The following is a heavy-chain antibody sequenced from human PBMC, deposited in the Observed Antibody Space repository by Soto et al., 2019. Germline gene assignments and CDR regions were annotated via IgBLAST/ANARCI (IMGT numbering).Heavy chain of an antibody. CDR2: VNPNSGNT. D-gene: IGHD3-22*01. V-gene: IGHV1-8*01. CDR3: ARGITSGYSAYSFDY. J-gene: IGHJ4*02. Sequence: HVQLVQSGAEVKKPGASVKVSCKASGYTFTNYDINWVRQATGQGLEWMGWVNPNSGNTGYAQKFQGRVTMTRNTSIRTAYMELSSLRSEDTATYYCARGITSGYSAYSFDYWGQGTLVTVSS. CDR1: GYTFTNYD.